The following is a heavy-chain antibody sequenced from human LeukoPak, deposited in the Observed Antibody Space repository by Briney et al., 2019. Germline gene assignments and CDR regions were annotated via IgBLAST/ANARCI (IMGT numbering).Heavy chain of an antibody. V-gene: IGHV1-58*01. D-gene: IGHD6-19*01. Sequence: SVKVSCKASGFTFTSSAVQWVRQARGQRLEWIGWIVVGSGNTNYAQKFQERVTITRDMSTSTAYMELSSLGSEDTAVYYCAAGSSGWYTPFDYWGQGTLVTVSS. CDR3: AAGSSGWYTPFDY. CDR2: IVVGSGNT. CDR1: GFTFTSSA. J-gene: IGHJ4*02.